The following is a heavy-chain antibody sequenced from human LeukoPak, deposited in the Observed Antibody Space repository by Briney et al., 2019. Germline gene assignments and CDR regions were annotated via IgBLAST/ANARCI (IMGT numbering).Heavy chain of an antibody. J-gene: IGHJ4*02. CDR1: GFTFDDYA. CDR3: ATSDFAAHFDY. CDR2: ISGDGGST. D-gene: IGHD2/OR15-2a*01. Sequence: GGSLRLSCAASGFTFDDYAMHWVRQAPGKGLEWVSLISGDGGSTYYADSVKGRFTISRDNNKNSLYLQMSSLGTEDTALYYCATSDFAAHFDYWGQGTLVTVSS. V-gene: IGHV3-43*02.